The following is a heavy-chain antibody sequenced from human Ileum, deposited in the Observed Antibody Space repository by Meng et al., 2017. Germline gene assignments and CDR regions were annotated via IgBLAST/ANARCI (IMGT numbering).Heavy chain of an antibody. CDR3: PRTSGSFYY. J-gene: IGHJ4*02. CDR2: INHCVRT. V-gene: IGHV4-34*01. D-gene: IGHD5-12*01. Sequence: GSVILTPSQPLSLPSPFHGESFTGYYWRWTHQPPGKPLEWIAEINHCVRTNYNPSLTLRVTISVDTSKNQFSLKLSSVTAADTALYYCPRTSGSFYYWGQGTLVTVSS. CDR1: GESFTGYY.